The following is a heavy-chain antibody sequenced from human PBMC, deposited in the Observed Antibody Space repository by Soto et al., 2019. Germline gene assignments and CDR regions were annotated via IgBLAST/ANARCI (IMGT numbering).Heavy chain of an antibody. CDR3: ARGRGYSYGLDH. Sequence: SETLSLTCTVSGDSISSINNYWSWIRQPPGEGLEWIGFISYSGTTSYSPSLKSRVAISLDTSKNQFSLSLNFVTAADTAVYYCARGRGYSYGLDHWGQGSLVTVS. CDR1: GDSISSINNY. J-gene: IGHJ4*02. CDR2: ISYSGTT. V-gene: IGHV4-30-4*01. D-gene: IGHD5-18*01.